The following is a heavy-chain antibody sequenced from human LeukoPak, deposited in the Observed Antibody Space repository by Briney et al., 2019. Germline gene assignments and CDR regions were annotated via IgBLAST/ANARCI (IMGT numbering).Heavy chain of an antibody. J-gene: IGHJ4*02. D-gene: IGHD3-10*01. CDR3: AKSARITMVRGVINNPPDY. V-gene: IGHV3-23*01. Sequence: GGSLRLSCAGSGFTFSSYAMSWVRQAPGKGLEWVSAISGSGGSTYYADSVKGRFTISRDNSKNTLYLQMSSLRAEDTAVYYCAKSARITMVRGVINNPPDYWGQGTLVTVSS. CDR1: GFTFSSYA. CDR2: ISGSGGST.